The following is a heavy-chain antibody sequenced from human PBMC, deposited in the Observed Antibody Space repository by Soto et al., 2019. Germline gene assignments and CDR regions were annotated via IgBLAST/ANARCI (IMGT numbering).Heavy chain of an antibody. D-gene: IGHD4-17*01. J-gene: IGHJ4*02. CDR1: GGTFSSYT. CDR2: IIPILGIA. V-gene: IGHV1-69*02. Sequence: VSCKASGGTFSSYTISWVRQAPGQGLEWMGRIIPILGIANYADSVRGRFTISRDSAKNSLYLQMNSLRAEDTAVYYCARIRYGGNSDFDYWGQGTLVTVSS. CDR3: ARIRYGGNSDFDY.